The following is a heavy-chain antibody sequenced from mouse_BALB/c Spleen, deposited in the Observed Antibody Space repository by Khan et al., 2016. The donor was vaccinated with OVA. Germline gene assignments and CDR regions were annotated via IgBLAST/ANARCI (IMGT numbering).Heavy chain of an antibody. CDR1: GYTFTSYG. CDR2: INPDNNYN. V-gene: IGHV1S136*01. Sequence: EVQLQESGPDLVKPGASVKMSCKASGYTFTSYGMHWVKQKPGQGLEWIGYINPDNNYNKFIDKFKGKATLTSDKSSSKAYMGRSRLTYDDSAVYYCTRGVLRLQTWFAYWGQGTLVTVSA. D-gene: IGHD3-2*02. CDR3: TRGVLRLQTWFAY. J-gene: IGHJ3*01.